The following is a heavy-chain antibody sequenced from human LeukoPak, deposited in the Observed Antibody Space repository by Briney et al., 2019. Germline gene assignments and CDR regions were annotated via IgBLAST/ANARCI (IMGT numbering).Heavy chain of an antibody. CDR1: GFTFSSYG. J-gene: IGHJ4*02. V-gene: IGHV3-33*01. Sequence: GGSLRLSCAASGFTFSSYGMHWVRQAPGKGLEWAAVIWYDGSNKYYADSVKGRFTISRDNSKNTLYLQMNSLRAEDTAVYYCARCMAPQLALVVDYWGQGTLVTVSS. CDR2: IWYDGSNK. CDR3: ARCMAPQLALVVDY. D-gene: IGHD6-13*01.